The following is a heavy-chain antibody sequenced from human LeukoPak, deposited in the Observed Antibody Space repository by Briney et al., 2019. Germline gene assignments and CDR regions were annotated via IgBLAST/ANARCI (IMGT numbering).Heavy chain of an antibody. CDR2: ISTYNGNT. J-gene: IGHJ4*02. CDR1: GYTFTSYG. V-gene: IGHV1-18*01. CDR3: ARAGLGIVVAGTGDY. D-gene: IGHD6-19*01. Sequence: ASVKVSCKASGYTFTSYGFIWVRQAPGQGLEWMGWISTYNGNTYYAQKVQGRITMTTDTSTSIVYMELRSLRSDDTAVYYCARAGLGIVVAGTGDYWGQGTLVTVSS.